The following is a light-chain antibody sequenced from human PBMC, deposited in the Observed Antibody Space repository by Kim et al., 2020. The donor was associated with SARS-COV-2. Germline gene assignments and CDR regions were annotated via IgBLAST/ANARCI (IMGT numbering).Light chain of an antibody. V-gene: IGLV2-11*01. CDR2: DVA. J-gene: IGLJ2*01. Sequence: QSALTQPRSVSGSPGQAVTISCTGTSRDVGGFSYVSWYQQHPGKVPKLIIYDVAKRPSGVPDRFSASKSGNTASLTISGLQPEDEADYFCSSYAGGFTLVFGGGTKLTVL. CDR3: SSYAGGFTLV. CDR1: SRDVGGFSY.